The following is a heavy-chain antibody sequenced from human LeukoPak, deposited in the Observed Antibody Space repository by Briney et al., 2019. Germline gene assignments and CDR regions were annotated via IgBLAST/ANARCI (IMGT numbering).Heavy chain of an antibody. J-gene: IGHJ4*02. CDR2: IYYSGST. V-gene: IGHV4-59*08. CDR1: GVSISSYY. D-gene: IGHD6-25*01. Sequence: ASETLSLTCTVSGVSISSYYWSWIRQPPGKGLEWIGYIYYSGSTNYNPSLKSRVTISVDTSKNQFSLKLSSVTAADTAVYYCARSVRSGLFDYWGQGTLVTVSS. CDR3: ARSVRSGLFDY.